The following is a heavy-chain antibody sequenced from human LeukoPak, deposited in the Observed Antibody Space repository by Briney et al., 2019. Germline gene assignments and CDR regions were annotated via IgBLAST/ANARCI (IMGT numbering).Heavy chain of an antibody. CDR2: ISSSGSTI. CDR3: AKEYYYGSGSLTDAFDI. CDR1: GFTFSSYE. Sequence: GGSLRLSCAASGFTFSSYEMNWVRQAPGKGLEWVSYISSSGSTIYYADSVKGRFTISRDNAKNSLYLQMNSLRAEDTALYYCAKEYYYGSGSLTDAFDIWGQGTMVTVSS. J-gene: IGHJ3*02. D-gene: IGHD3-10*01. V-gene: IGHV3-48*03.